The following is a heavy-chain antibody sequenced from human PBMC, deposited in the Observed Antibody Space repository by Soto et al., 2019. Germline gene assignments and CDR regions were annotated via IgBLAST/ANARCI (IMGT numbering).Heavy chain of an antibody. V-gene: IGHV3-48*03. CDR2: ISDDGASI. CDR1: GFSFSSFA. Sequence: EVQLVESGGALVQPGGSLRLSCEASGFSFSSFAMNWVCQAPGRGLEWVSYISDDGASIYYADSLKGRFTISRDNAKNSLSLQMNNLRAEDTAVYYCARENSVQAWLHHFDHWGLGTLVTVSS. D-gene: IGHD5-18*01. J-gene: IGHJ4*02. CDR3: ARENSVQAWLHHFDH.